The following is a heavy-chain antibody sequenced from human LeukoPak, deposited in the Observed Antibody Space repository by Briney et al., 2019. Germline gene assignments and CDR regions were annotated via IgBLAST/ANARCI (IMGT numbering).Heavy chain of an antibody. V-gene: IGHV3-21*01. CDR2: ISSSSSYI. J-gene: IGHJ4*02. D-gene: IGHD6-13*01. CDR3: ARDVSIAAAGPYYFDY. CDR1: GFTFSSYS. Sequence: GGSLRLSCAASGFTFSSYSMNWVRQAPGKGLEWVSSISSSSSYIYYADSVKGRFTISRDNAKNSLYLQMNSLRAEDTAVYDCARDVSIAAAGPYYFDYWGQGTLVTVSS.